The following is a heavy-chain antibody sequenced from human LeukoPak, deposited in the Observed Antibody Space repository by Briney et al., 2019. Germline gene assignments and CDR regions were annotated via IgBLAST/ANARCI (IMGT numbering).Heavy chain of an antibody. CDR2: ISGSGGST. CDR1: GFTFSSYA. CDR3: AKDQVITFGGVIEIYYFDY. J-gene: IGHJ4*02. Sequence: GGSLRLSCAASGFTFSSYAMSWVRQAPGKGLEWVLAISGSGGSTYYADSVKGRFTISRDNSKNTLYLQMNSLRAEDTAVYYCAKDQVITFGGVIEIYYFDYWGQGTLVTVSS. D-gene: IGHD3-16*02. V-gene: IGHV3-23*01.